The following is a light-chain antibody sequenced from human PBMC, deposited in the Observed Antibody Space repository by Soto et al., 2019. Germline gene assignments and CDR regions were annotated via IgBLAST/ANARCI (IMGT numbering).Light chain of an antibody. J-gene: IGLJ1*01. V-gene: IGLV2-23*01. CDR2: KGT. CDR1: SSDIGAYDS. Sequence: QSLLAHPASLSGSPGQSITISCTGTSSDIGAYDSVSWYQQHPHKAPRLIIYKGTQRPSGVSNRFSGSTSGNAASLTISGLQAVDEADYFCCSSAPESTYVFGTGTKVTVL. CDR3: CSSAPESTYV.